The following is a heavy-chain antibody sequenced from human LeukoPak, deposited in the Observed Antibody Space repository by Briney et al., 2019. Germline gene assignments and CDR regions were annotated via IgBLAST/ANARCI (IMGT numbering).Heavy chain of an antibody. CDR2: IYTSGST. J-gene: IGHJ4*02. CDR3: ARGGYDFNFDY. CDR1: GGSISSGSYY. D-gene: IGHD3-3*01. Sequence: SETLSLTCTVSGGSISSGSYYWSWIRQPAGKGLEWIGRIYTSGSTNYNPSLKSRVTISVDTSKNQFSLKLSSVTAADTAVYYCARGGYDFNFDYWGQGTLVTVSS. V-gene: IGHV4-61*02.